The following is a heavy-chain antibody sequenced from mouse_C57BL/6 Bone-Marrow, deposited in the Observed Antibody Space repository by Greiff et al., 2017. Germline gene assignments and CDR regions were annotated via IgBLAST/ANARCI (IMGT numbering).Heavy chain of an antibody. J-gene: IGHJ3*01. CDR3: ARIPSYCNYAAWLAY. CDR1: GFSLSTFGMG. CDR2: IWWDDDT. V-gene: IGHV8-8*01. D-gene: IGHD2-1*01. Sequence: QVTLKVSGPGILQPSQTLSLTCSFSGFSLSTFGMGVGWIRQPSGKGLEWLAHIWWDDDTYYNPALKRRLTISKVTSKNQVFLKIANVDTADTATYYCARIPSYCNYAAWLAYWGQGTLVTVTA.